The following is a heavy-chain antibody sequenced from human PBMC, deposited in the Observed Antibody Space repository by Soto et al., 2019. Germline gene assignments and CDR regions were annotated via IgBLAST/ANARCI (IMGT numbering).Heavy chain of an antibody. Sequence: SETLSLTCDVSGGSMSNYYWSWLRLPAGKGLEWIGRVYSSGTTNYNPSLKSRVTVSVDTSKNQFYLKLSSVTAEDTAVYYCAKDSDTFGYWPFFDYWGQGTLVTVSS. V-gene: IGHV4-4*07. CDR3: AKDSDTFGYWPFFDY. CDR2: VYSSGTT. D-gene: IGHD2-8*02. CDR1: GGSMSNYY. J-gene: IGHJ4*02.